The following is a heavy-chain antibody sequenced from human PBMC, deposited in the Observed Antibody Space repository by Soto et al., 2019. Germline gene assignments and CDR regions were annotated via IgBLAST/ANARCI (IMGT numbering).Heavy chain of an antibody. CDR1: GYTFTSYD. V-gene: IGHV1-8*01. D-gene: IGHD2-15*01. CDR3: ARGYCSGGSCYFDAFYI. J-gene: IGHJ3*02. Sequence: QVQLVQSGAEVKKPGASVKVSCKASGYTFTSYDINWVRQATGQGLEWMGWMNPNSGNTGYAQKFQGRVTMTRNTSISTAYMELSSLRSEDTAVYYCARGYCSGGSCYFDAFYIWGQGTMVTVSS. CDR2: MNPNSGNT.